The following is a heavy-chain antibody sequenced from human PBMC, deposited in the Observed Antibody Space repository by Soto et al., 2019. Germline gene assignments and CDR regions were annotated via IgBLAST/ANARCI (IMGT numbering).Heavy chain of an antibody. J-gene: IGHJ5*02. CDR1: GGSVSSGDYY. D-gene: IGHD3-22*01. CDR2: IYYSGST. CDR3: ARECYYYDSSGYYYLDWFDP. Sequence: PSETLSLTCTVSGGSVSSGDYYWSWIRQPPGKGQEWIGYIYYSGSTYYNPSLKSRVTISVDTSKNQFSLKLSSVTAADTAVYYCARECYYYDSSGYYYLDWFDPWGQGTLVTVSS. V-gene: IGHV4-30-4*01.